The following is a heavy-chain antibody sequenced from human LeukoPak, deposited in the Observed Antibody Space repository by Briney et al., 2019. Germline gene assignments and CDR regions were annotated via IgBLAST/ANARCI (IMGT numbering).Heavy chain of an antibody. V-gene: IGHV4-34*01. D-gene: IGHD4-17*01. J-gene: IGHJ5*02. CDR1: GGSFSGYY. Sequence: SETLSLTCAVYGGSFSGYYRSWIRQPPGKGLEWIGEINHSGSTNYNPSLKSRVTISVDTSKNQFSLKLSSVTAADTAVYYCARAVKYGDYWAGPNWFDPWGQGTLVTVSS. CDR2: INHSGST. CDR3: ARAVKYGDYWAGPNWFDP.